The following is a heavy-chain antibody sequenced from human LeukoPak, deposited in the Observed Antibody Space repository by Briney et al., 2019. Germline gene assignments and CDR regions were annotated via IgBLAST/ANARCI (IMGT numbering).Heavy chain of an antibody. V-gene: IGHV4-61*09. CDR1: GGSISSASYY. J-gene: IGHJ4*02. CDR3: ATEGYCSGVSCLPIDY. D-gene: IGHD2-15*01. Sequence: KPSETLSLTCTVSGGSISSASYYWSWIRQPAGKGLEWIGHIYTSGSTNYNPSLQSRVTISVDTAKNQFSLKLSSVTAADTAVYYCATEGYCSGVSCLPIDYWGQGTLVTVSS. CDR2: IYTSGST.